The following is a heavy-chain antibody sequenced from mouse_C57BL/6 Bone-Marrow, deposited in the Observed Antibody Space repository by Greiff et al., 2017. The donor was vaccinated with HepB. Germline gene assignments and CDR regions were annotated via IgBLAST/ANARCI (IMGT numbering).Heavy chain of an antibody. V-gene: IGHV5-17*01. CDR3: ARETCGSSYYCDV. CDR1: GFTFSDYG. Sequence: EVHLVESGGGLVKPGGSLKLSCAASGFTFSDYGMHWVRQAPEKGLEWVAYISSGSSTIYYEDTVKGRFTISRDNAKNTLFLQMTSLRSEDTAMYYGARETCGSSYYCDVWGTGTTVTVSS. CDR2: ISSGSSTI. D-gene: IGHD1-1*01. J-gene: IGHJ1*03.